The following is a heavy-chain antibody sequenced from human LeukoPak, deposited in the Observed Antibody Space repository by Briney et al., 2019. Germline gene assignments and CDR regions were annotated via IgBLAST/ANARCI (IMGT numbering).Heavy chain of an antibody. V-gene: IGHV3-23*01. CDR2: TSAGDGSR. CDR1: GFSFSSYA. D-gene: IGHD2-15*01. CDR3: AKTLGSGGFFFAFDI. J-gene: IGHJ3*02. Sequence: PGGSLRLSCAASGFSFSSYAMNWVRQAPGKGLEWVSGTSAGDGSRHYADSVKGRFTISRDNFKNTLYLQMNSLRAEDTAVYYCAKTLGSGGFFFAFDIWGQGTMVTVSS.